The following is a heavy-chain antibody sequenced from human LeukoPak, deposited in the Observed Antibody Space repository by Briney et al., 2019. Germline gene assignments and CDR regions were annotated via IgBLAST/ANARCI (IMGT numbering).Heavy chain of an antibody. V-gene: IGHV1-24*01. CDR1: GYTLTELS. CDR3: ALSSSQTLDI. Sequence: ASVKVSCKVSGYTLTELSMHWVRQAPGKGLEWMGGFDPEDGETIYAQKFQGRVTITADKSTSTAYMELSSLRSEDTAVYYCALSSSQTLDIWGQGTMVTVSS. CDR2: FDPEDGET. D-gene: IGHD6-13*01. J-gene: IGHJ3*02.